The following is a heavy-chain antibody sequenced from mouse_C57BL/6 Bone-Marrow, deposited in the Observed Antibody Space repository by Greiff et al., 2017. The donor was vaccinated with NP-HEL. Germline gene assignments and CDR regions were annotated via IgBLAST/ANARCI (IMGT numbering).Heavy chain of an antibody. D-gene: IGHD1-1*01. Sequence: VQLQQPGAELVKPGASVKLSCKASGYTFTSYWMQWVKQRPGQGLEWIGEIDPSDSYTNYNQKFKGKATLTVDKSSSTAYMQLSSLTSEDSAVYYCAGSSPLYAMDYWGQGTSVTVSS. CDR3: AGSSPLYAMDY. CDR2: IDPSDSYT. J-gene: IGHJ4*01. CDR1: GYTFTSYW. V-gene: IGHV1-50*01.